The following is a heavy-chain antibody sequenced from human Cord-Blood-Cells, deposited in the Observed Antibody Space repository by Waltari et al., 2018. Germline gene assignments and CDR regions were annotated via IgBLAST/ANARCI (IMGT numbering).Heavy chain of an antibody. CDR2: ISGSGGST. V-gene: IGHV3-23*01. D-gene: IGHD3-3*01. CDR1: GFTFSSYT. J-gene: IGHJ3*02. Sequence: EVQLLESGGGLVQPGGSLRLSCAASGFTFSSYTMSWVRQAPGKGLEWVSAISGSGGSTYYADSVKGRFTISRDNSKNTLYLQMNSLRAEDTAVYYCACITIFGVVIDAFDIWGQGTMVTVSS. CDR3: ACITIFGVVIDAFDI.